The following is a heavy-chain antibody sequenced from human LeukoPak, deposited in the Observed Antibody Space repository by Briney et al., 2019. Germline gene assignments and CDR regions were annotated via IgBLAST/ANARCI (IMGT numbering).Heavy chain of an antibody. D-gene: IGHD3-10*01. V-gene: IGHV3-23*01. CDR3: VRDYGYAFDI. CDR2: ISGSGGST. Sequence: GGSLRLSCAASGFTFSSYAMSWVRQAPGKGLEWVSTISGSGGSTYYADSVKGRFTISRDNAKNSLYLQMNSLRAEDTAVYYCVRDYGYAFDIWGQGTKVTVSS. J-gene: IGHJ3*02. CDR1: GFTFSSYA.